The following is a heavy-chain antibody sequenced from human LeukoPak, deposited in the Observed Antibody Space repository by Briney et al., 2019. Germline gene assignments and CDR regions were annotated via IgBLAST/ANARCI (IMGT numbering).Heavy chain of an antibody. V-gene: IGHV3-30*02. CDR1: GFTFSSYG. D-gene: IGHD3-3*01. Sequence: PGGSLRLSCTASGFTFSSYGMNWVRQAPGKGLEWVAFIRYDGNKKYYVDSVKGRFTISRDNSKNTLYLQMNSLRAEDTAVYYCAKNAIFGVVITKDLYYFDYWGQGTLVTVSS. CDR3: AKNAIFGVVITKDLYYFDY. CDR2: IRYDGNKK. J-gene: IGHJ4*02.